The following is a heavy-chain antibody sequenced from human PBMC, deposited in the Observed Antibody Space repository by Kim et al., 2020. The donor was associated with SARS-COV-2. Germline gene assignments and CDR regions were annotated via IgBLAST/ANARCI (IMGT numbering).Heavy chain of an antibody. Sequence: GGSMRLSCTTSGFTFTGYAMSWVRQAPGKGLEWVSSIDGSDGTTYYVDSVKGRFTISRDNSKNTMYLQMTSLRADDTAVYYCMKGGRGWIWDHWGQGT. CDR2: IDGSDGTT. J-gene: IGHJ4*02. D-gene: IGHD2-2*03. CDR1: GFTFTGYA. V-gene: IGHV3-23*01. CDR3: MKGGRGWIWDH.